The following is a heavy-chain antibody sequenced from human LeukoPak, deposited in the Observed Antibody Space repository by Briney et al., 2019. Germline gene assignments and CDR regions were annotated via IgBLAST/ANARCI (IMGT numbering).Heavy chain of an antibody. D-gene: IGHD5-18*01. CDR1: GDSISSYY. CDR3: ASGGYTYGYYFDN. J-gene: IGHJ4*02. Sequence: SETLSLTCSVSGDSISSYYWSWIRQPPGKGLEWIGYIYYIGSTNYNPSLKSRVTISVDTSKNQFSLKLRSVTAADTAVYYCASGGYTYGYYFDNWGQGTLSTVSS. CDR2: IYYIGST. V-gene: IGHV4-59*08.